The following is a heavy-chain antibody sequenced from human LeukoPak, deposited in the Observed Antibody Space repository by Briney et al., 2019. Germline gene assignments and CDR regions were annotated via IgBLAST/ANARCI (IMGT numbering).Heavy chain of an antibody. Sequence: SETLSLTCAVYGGSFSGYYWSWIRQPPGKGLEWIGEINHSGSTNYKPSPKSRVTISVDTSKNQFSLKLSSVTAADTAVYYCARMVRGVILGGFDYWGQGTLVTVSS. D-gene: IGHD3-10*01. J-gene: IGHJ4*02. CDR3: ARMVRGVILGGFDY. V-gene: IGHV4-34*01. CDR1: GGSFSGYY. CDR2: INHSGST.